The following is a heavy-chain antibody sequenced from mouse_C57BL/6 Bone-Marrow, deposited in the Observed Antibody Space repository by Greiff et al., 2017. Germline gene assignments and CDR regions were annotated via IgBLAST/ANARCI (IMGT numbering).Heavy chain of an antibody. CDR2: IDPSDSAT. Sequence: QVQLQQPGAELVRPGSSVKLSCKASGYTFTSYWMHWVKQRPIQGLEWIGNIDPSDSATHYNQKFKDKATLTVDKSSSTAYMQLRSLTSEDSAVYYCARGGFAYWGQGTLVTVSA. CDR3: ARGGFAY. V-gene: IGHV1-52*01. J-gene: IGHJ3*01. CDR1: GYTFTSYW.